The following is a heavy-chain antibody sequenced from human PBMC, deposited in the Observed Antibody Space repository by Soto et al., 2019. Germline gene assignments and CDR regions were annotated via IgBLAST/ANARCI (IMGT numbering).Heavy chain of an antibody. CDR1: GYTFTSYG. V-gene: IGHV1-18*01. CDR2: ISAYNGNT. CDR3: ARDPSYDYVWGSYPQGIDY. J-gene: IGHJ4*02. D-gene: IGHD3-16*02. Sequence: GASVKVSCKASGYTFTSYGISWVRQAPGQGLEWMGWISAYNGNTNYAQKLQGRVTMTTDTSTSTAYMELRSLRSDDTAVYYCARDPSYDYVWGSYPQGIDYWGQGTLVTVSS.